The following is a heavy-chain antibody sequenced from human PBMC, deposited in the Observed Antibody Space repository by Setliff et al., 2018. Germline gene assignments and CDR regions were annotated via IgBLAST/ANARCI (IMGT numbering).Heavy chain of an antibody. D-gene: IGHD1-1*01. Sequence: TSETLSLTCTVSGGSISSNSYYWGWIRQPPGKGLEWIGSMYYGGSTYYNPSLKSRVTISIDPSKNQFSLKLSSVTAADTAVYYCAKGGGRYHSDSWGQGILVTVSS. J-gene: IGHJ4*02. CDR2: MYYGGST. V-gene: IGHV4-39*07. CDR3: AKGGGRYHSDS. CDR1: GGSISSNSYY.